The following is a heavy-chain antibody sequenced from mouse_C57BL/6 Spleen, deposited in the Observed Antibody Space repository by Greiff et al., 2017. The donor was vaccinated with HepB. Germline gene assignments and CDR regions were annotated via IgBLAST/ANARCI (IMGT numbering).Heavy chain of an antibody. CDR3: ARRWLLGGDAMDY. CDR2: INPSSGYT. V-gene: IGHV1-7*01. Sequence: QVQLKQSGAELAKPGASVKLSCKASGYTFTSYWMHWVKQRPGQGLEWIGYINPSSGYTKYNQKFKDKATLTADKSSSTAYMQLSSLTYEDSAVYYCARRWLLGGDAMDYWGQGTSVTVSS. J-gene: IGHJ4*01. CDR1: GYTFTSYW. D-gene: IGHD2-3*01.